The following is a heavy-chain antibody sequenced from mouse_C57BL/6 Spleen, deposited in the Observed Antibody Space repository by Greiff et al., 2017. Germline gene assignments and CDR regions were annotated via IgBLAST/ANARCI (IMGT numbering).Heavy chain of an antibody. CDR1: GYTFTDYN. CDR2: INPNNGGT. Sequence: EVQLQQSGPELVKPGASVKIPCKASGYTFTDYNMDWVKQSHGKSLEWIGDINPNNGGTNYNQKFKGKATLTVDKSSSTAYMELRSLTSEDTAVYYCARSSIYYYGSPFAYWGQGTLVTVSA. J-gene: IGHJ3*01. V-gene: IGHV1-18*01. CDR3: ARSSIYYYGSPFAY. D-gene: IGHD1-1*01.